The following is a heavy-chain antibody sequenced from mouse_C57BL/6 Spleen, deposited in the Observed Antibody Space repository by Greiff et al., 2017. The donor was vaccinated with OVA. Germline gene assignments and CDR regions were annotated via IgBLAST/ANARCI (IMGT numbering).Heavy chain of an antibody. J-gene: IGHJ2*01. V-gene: IGHV1-64*01. CDR1: GYTFTSYW. CDR3: AREGYSNYFDY. Sequence: QVQLQQPGAELVKPGASVKLSCKASGYTFTSYWMHWVKQRPGQGLEWIGMIHPNSGSTNYNEKFKSKATLTVDKSSSTAYMQLSSLTSEDAAVYYCAREGYSNYFDYWGQGTTLTVSS. D-gene: IGHD2-5*01. CDR2: IHPNSGST.